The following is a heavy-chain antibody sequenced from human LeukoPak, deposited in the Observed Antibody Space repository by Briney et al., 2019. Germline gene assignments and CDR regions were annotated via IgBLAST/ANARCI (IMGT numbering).Heavy chain of an antibody. CDR3: ARDWGRGPITDYGDYFDY. D-gene: IGHD4-17*01. CDR1: GFTFSSYW. CDR2: IKQDGSEK. V-gene: IGHV3-7*01. Sequence: GGSLRLSCAASGFTFSSYWMSWVRQAPGKGLEWVANIKQDGSEKYYVDSVKGRFTISRDNAKNSLYLQMNSLRAEDTAVYYCARDWGRGPITDYGDYFDYWGQGILVTVSS. J-gene: IGHJ4*02.